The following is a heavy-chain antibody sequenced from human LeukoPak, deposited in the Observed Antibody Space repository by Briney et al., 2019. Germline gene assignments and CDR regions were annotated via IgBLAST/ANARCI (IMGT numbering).Heavy chain of an antibody. CDR1: GLAFMNYA. V-gene: IGHV3-23*01. CDR2: IRGSGGDI. CDR3: GKDPNGDYIGAFDF. J-gene: IGHJ3*01. Sequence: GGSLRLSCVASGLAFMNYAMTWVRRAPGKGLEWVSVIRGSGGDISYADSVKGRFTISRDNSVNTLYLQMNSLRAEDTAVYYCGKDPNGDYIGAFDFWGQGTMVTVSS. D-gene: IGHD4-17*01.